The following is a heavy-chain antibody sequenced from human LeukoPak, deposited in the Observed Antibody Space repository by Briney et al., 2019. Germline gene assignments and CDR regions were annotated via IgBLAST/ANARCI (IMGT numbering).Heavy chain of an antibody. J-gene: IGHJ4*02. V-gene: IGHV1-24*01. CDR3: ATDGAGDYLNH. Sequence: ASVKVSCKVSGYIFTELSMHWVRQAPGQGLEWMGGFNPEDGEAFYAQKFQGRVNMTEDTSTDTAYMELSSLSYDDTAVYYCATDGAGDYLNHWGQGTLVTVSS. D-gene: IGHD4-17*01. CDR2: FNPEDGEA. CDR1: GYIFTELS.